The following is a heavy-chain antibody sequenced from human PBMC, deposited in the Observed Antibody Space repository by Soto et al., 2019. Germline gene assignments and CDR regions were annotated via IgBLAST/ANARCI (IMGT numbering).Heavy chain of an antibody. Sequence: EVQLLESGGGLVQPGGSLRLSCAASGFTFSSYAMSWVRQAPGKGLEGVSAISGSGGTTYYADSVKGRFTFPRDNSKNTMYLQMNSLRAEDTAVYYCAKTANGWFSAFDIWGQGTMVTVSS. V-gene: IGHV3-23*01. CDR3: AKTANGWFSAFDI. J-gene: IGHJ3*02. D-gene: IGHD6-19*01. CDR2: ISGSGGTT. CDR1: GFTFSSYA.